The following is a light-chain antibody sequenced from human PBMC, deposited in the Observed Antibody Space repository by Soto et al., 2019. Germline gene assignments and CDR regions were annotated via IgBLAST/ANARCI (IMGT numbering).Light chain of an antibody. Sequence: QSVLTQPRSVSGSPGQSVTISCTGTSSDVGSHNYVSWYQQHPGKAPKLMIYDVSKRPSGVPDRFSGSKSGNTASLTISGLQAEDEADYYCCSYAGSYTLYVFGTGTKVTVL. CDR2: DVS. J-gene: IGLJ1*01. CDR1: SSDVGSHNY. V-gene: IGLV2-11*01. CDR3: CSYAGSYTLYV.